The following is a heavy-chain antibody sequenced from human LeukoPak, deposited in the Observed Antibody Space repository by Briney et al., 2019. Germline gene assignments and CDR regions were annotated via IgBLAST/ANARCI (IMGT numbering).Heavy chain of an antibody. CDR3: TRGPIQVWLYYGMDV. J-gene: IGHJ6*02. CDR1: GFTFGDHA. V-gene: IGHV3-49*04. Sequence: GGSLRLSCTASGFTFGDHAMSWVRQAPGKGLEWVGFIRSKAYGGTTEFAASVKGRFIISRDDSKSIAYLQMNSLKTEDTAVYYCTRGPIQVWLYYGMDVWGQGTTVIVSS. CDR2: IRSKAYGGTT. D-gene: IGHD5-18*01.